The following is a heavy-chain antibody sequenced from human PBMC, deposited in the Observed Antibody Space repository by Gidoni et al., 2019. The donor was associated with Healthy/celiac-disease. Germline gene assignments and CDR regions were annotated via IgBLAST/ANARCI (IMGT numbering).Heavy chain of an antibody. J-gene: IGHJ4*02. CDR2: INHSGST. CDR3: ARLVLGAAMVLDY. D-gene: IGHD2-2*01. V-gene: IGHV4-34*01. CDR1: GGSFSGYY. Sequence: QVQLQQWGAGLWTPSETLSLTGAVYGGSFSGYYCSWIRQPPGKGLEWIVEINHSGSTNYNTSLKSRVTISVDTSKNQFSLKLSSVTAADTAVYYCARLVLGAAMVLDYWGQGTLVTVSS.